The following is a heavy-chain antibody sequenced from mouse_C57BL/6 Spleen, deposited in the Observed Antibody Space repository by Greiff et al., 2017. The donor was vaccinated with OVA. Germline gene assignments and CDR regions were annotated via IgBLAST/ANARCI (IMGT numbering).Heavy chain of an antibody. D-gene: IGHD1-1*01. Sequence: QVQLQQPGAELVRPGSSVKLSCKASGYTFTSYWLHWVKQRPIQGLEWIGNIDPSDSETHYNQKFKDKATLTVDKSSSTAYMQLSSLTSEDSAVYYCARRDYYGSSYGWFAYWGQGTLVTVSA. CDR2: IDPSDSET. CDR3: ARRDYYGSSYGWFAY. J-gene: IGHJ3*01. V-gene: IGHV1-52*01. CDR1: GYTFTSYW.